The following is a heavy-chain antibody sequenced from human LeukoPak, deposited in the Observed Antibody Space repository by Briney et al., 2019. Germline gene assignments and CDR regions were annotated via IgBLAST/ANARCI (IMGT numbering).Heavy chain of an antibody. D-gene: IGHD3-9*01. V-gene: IGHV1-69*13. Sequence: ASVKVSCKASGGTFSSYATSWVRQAPGQGLEWMGGIITIFGTANYAQKFQGRVTITADESTSTAYMELSSLRSEDTAVYYCASLTTGTADYYYYYMDVWGKGTTVTVSS. J-gene: IGHJ6*03. CDR1: GGTFSSYA. CDR3: ASLTTGTADYYYYYMDV. CDR2: IITIFGTA.